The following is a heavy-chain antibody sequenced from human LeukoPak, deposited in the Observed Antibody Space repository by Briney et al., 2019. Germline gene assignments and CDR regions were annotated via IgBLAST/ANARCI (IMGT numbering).Heavy chain of an antibody. CDR2: INSDGSST. V-gene: IGHV3-74*01. J-gene: IGHJ6*04. CDR3: AGDFWSGYRYDV. Sequence: GGSLRLSCAASGFTFSSYWMHWVRQAPGKGLVWVSRINSDGSSTSYADSVKGRFTISRDNAKNTLYLQMNSLGAEDTAVYCCAGDFWSGYRYDVWGKGTTVTVSS. CDR1: GFTFSSYW. D-gene: IGHD3-3*01.